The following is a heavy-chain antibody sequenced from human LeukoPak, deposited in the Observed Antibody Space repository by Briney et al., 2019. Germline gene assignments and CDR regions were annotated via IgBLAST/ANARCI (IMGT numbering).Heavy chain of an antibody. V-gene: IGHV1-3*01. CDR3: ARDLSAVRAFDY. CDR1: GYTFTSYA. D-gene: IGHD3-10*01. Sequence: GASVKVSCKASGYTFTSYAMHWVRQAPGQRLEWMGWINAGNGNTKYSQKFQGRVTITRDTSASTAYMELSSLRSEDTAVYYCARDLSAVRAFDYWGQGTLVTVSS. CDR2: INAGNGNT. J-gene: IGHJ4*02.